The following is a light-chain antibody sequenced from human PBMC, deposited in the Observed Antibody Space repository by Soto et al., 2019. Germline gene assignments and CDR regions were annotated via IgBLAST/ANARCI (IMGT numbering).Light chain of an antibody. CDR2: AAS. CDR3: LQEYTYPFT. Sequence: AIQMTQSPSSLSASVGDRVAITCRASQGIRNDLGWYQQKPGKAPKLLISAASSLQRGVPSMFSGSGSGTDFTLTISSLQPEDFATYYCLQEYTYPFTFGPGTKVDIK. V-gene: IGKV1-6*01. CDR1: QGIRND. J-gene: IGKJ3*01.